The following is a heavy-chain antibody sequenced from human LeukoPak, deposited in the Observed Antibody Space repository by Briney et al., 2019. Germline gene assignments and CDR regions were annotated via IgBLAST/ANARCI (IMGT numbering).Heavy chain of an antibody. D-gene: IGHD3-22*01. Sequence: ASVKVSCKASGGTFNNCAVSWVRQAPGQGLEWMGKLIPFFNTTYYAQKFQGRVTITADKSTTTAYMELSGLRSEDTAVYYCARADDRSGSYYILGFDSWGQGTLVTVSS. CDR2: LIPFFNTT. CDR1: GGTFNNCA. V-gene: IGHV1-69*06. CDR3: ARADDRSGSYYILGFDS. J-gene: IGHJ5*01.